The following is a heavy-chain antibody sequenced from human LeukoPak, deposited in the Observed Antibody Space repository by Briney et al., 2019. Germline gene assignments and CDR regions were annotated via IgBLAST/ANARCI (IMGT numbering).Heavy chain of an antibody. Sequence: PSETLSLTCTVSGGSITSYYWSWIRQPAGKGLEWIGRIYSTGSTNYNPSLKSRVTMSVDASKNHLSLKLSSVTAADTAVYYCARVRSGSRPDYWGQGTLVTVSS. D-gene: IGHD1-26*01. CDR1: GGSITSYY. CDR2: IYSTGST. CDR3: ARVRSGSRPDY. J-gene: IGHJ4*02. V-gene: IGHV4-4*07.